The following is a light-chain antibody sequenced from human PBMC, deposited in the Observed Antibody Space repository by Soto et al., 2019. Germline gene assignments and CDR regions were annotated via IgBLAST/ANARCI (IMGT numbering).Light chain of an antibody. Sequence: IVLTQSPGTLSLSPGERATLSCRASQSFSTSYLAWYQQKPGQAPRLLIFAASSRASGIPDRFSGSGSGTDFTLTIDRLEPEDFAVYYCQHYANWPLTFGGGTKVDIK. CDR2: AAS. CDR3: QHYANWPLT. V-gene: IGKV3-20*01. J-gene: IGKJ4*01. CDR1: QSFSTSY.